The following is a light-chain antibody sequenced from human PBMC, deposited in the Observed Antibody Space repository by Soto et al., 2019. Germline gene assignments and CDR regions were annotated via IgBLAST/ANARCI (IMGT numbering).Light chain of an antibody. Sequence: EVVLTQSPGTLSLSPGERATISCRASQSVTSSYLAWYQQKPGQAPRLRIYGASCRAIDSAARFSGSGSVTDYFLASSRLEPEDFERYYCQQYVTLPVTFGQGKKVEMK. CDR3: QQYVTLPVT. J-gene: IGKJ2*01. CDR1: QSVTSSY. V-gene: IGKV3-20*01. CDR2: GAS.